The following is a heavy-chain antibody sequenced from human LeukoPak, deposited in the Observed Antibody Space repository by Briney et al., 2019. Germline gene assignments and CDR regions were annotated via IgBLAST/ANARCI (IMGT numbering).Heavy chain of an antibody. D-gene: IGHD6-19*01. CDR2: ISSSGSTI. CDR3: ARDSSGWHYYFDY. V-gene: IGHV3-48*03. CDR1: GFTFSSYE. J-gene: IGHJ4*02. Sequence: GGSPRLSCAASGFTFSSYEMTWVRQAPGKGLEWVSYISSSGSTIYYADSVKGRFTISRDNAKNSLYLQMNSLRAEDTAVYYCARDSSGWHYYFDYWGQGTLVTVSS.